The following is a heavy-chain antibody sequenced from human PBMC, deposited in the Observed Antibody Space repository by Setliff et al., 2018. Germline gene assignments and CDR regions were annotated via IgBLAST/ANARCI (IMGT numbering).Heavy chain of an antibody. CDR2: IYDSGSI. V-gene: IGHV4-59*08. J-gene: IGHJ3*02. D-gene: IGHD1-26*01. CDR1: GGSISSYY. Sequence: PSETLSLTCSVSGGSISSYYWTWIRQSPGKGLEWIGNIYDSGSINYNPSLKSRVTTSVDTSKNQFSLKLSSVTAADTAVYYCARRIVGAVDGFDIWGQGTMVTVSS. CDR3: ARRIVGAVDGFDI.